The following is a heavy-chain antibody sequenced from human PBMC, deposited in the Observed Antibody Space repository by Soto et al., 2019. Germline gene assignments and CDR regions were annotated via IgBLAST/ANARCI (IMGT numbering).Heavy chain of an antibody. CDR1: GFTFNTLW. CDR3: ARVYPGSGWPYHYYGMDV. Sequence: SLPYAASGFTFNTLWIGWVGQATGKKLEWVANIKPYGSEKYYADSVKGRFTISRDNAKNSLYLQMNSLRAEDTALYYCARVYPGSGWPYHYYGMDVWGQGTTVTVSS. J-gene: IGHJ6*02. V-gene: IGHV3-7*02. D-gene: IGHD6-19*01. CDR2: IKPYGSEK.